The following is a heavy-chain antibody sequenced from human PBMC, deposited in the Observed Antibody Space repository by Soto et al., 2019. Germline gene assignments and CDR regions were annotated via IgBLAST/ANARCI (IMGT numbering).Heavy chain of an antibody. CDR2: INVYNGNT. V-gene: IGHV1-18*01. Sequence: QVQLVQSGGEVKKPGASVKVSCKASGYTFTNYGISWVRPAPGQGLEWMGWINVYNGNTKYAQKVQGRVYMTTDTSTSTAYMELRSLRSDDTAVYYCARGVGSVSYYNQYNWFDPWGQGTLVTGSS. CDR1: GYTFTNYG. D-gene: IGHD3-10*01. CDR3: ARGVGSVSYYNQYNWFDP. J-gene: IGHJ5*02.